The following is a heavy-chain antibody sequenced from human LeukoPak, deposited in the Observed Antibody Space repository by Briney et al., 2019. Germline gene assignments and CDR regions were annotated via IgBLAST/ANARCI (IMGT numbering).Heavy chain of an antibody. CDR2: IVYDVSNN. V-gene: IGHV3-30*04. Sequence: PPGGSLRLACAASGFTFSSDSMHWVRQAPGKGREWVAVIVYDVSNNYYAASVKGRFTISGDNSKHTLYLQMNSLRAEDTAVYYCARSPYKSDAFDIWGQGTMVTVSS. J-gene: IGHJ3*02. CDR3: ARSPYKSDAFDI. D-gene: IGHD5-24*01. CDR1: GFTFSSDS.